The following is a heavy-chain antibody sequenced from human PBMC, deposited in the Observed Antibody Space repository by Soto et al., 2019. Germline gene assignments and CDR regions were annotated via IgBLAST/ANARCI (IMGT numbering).Heavy chain of an antibody. Sequence: QVQLVQSGAEVKKPGASVRVSCKASGYSSTDYHIHWVRQAPGQGLEWLGRINPKSGGTSTAQKFQGWVTMTRDRSISTVYMELTRLRSDDTAVYFCARGHSTDCSNGVCSFFYNHEMDVWGQGTTVTVSS. CDR3: ARGHSTDCSNGVCSFFYNHEMDV. CDR1: GYSSTDYH. D-gene: IGHD2-8*01. V-gene: IGHV1-2*04. CDR2: INPKSGGT. J-gene: IGHJ6*02.